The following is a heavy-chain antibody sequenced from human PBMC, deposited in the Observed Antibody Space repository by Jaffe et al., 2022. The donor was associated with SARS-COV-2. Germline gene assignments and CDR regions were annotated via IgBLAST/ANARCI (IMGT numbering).Heavy chain of an antibody. CDR2: IGGSADTT. CDR1: GFTFSTFA. Sequence: EVQLVESGGGLVQPGGSLRLSCAASGFTFSTFAMSWVRQTPGRGLEWVSSIGGSADTTYYADSVKGRFIISRDNSKNTLFLQLNSLRAEDTAVYFCAKVPPTYCSSTSSCFLYFDYWGQGTLVTVSS. J-gene: IGHJ4*02. CDR3: AKVPPTYCSSTSSCFLYFDY. D-gene: IGHD2-2*01. V-gene: IGHV3-23*04.